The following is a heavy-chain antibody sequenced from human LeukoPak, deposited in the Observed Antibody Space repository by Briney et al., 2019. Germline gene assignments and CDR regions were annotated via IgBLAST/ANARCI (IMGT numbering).Heavy chain of an antibody. D-gene: IGHD5-18*01. CDR1: GFTFSSYW. Sequence: GGSLRLSCAASGFTFSSYWMSWVRQAPGKGLEWLANIKKDGSEKYYVDSVKGRFTISRDNAKTSLYLQMNSLRDEDTAVYYCARDLSGVAGYTYGRGIDYWGEGSLVTVSS. V-gene: IGHV3-7*01. J-gene: IGHJ4*02. CDR3: ARDLSGVAGYTYGRGIDY. CDR2: IKKDGSEK.